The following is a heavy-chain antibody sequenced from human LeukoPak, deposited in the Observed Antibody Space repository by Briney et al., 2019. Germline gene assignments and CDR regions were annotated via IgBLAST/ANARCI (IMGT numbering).Heavy chain of an antibody. CDR2: ISSGGSTI. Sequence: PGGSLRLSCAASGFTFSDYYMSWLRQAPGKGLEWVSYISSGGSTIYYADSVKGRFTISRDNAKNSLYLQMNSLRAEDTAVYYCARDSGIVGATMDYWGQGTLVTVSS. CDR3: ARDSGIVGATMDY. J-gene: IGHJ4*02. CDR1: GFTFSDYY. V-gene: IGHV3-11*01. D-gene: IGHD1-26*01.